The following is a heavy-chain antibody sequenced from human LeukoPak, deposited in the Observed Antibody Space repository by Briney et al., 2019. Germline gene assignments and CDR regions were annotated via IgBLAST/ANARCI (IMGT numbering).Heavy chain of an antibody. CDR3: ARVHWSSSSLLFGDPIPFVYYFDY. D-gene: IGHD6-6*01. V-gene: IGHV3-21*05. CDR2: IGGTSSHT. J-gene: IGHJ4*02. Sequence: PGGSLRLSCAASGFTFSSYNMHWVRQAPGKGPEWVSYIGGTSSHTNYADSVKGRFTISRDTAKNSLYLQMNSLRAEDTAVYYCARVHWSSSSLLFGDPIPFVYYFDYWGQGTLVTVSS. CDR1: GFTFSSYN.